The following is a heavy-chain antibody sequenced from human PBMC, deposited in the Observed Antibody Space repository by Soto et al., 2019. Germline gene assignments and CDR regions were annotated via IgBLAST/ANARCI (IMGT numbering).Heavy chain of an antibody. J-gene: IGHJ6*02. CDR1: GYIFVNYG. CDR2: ISPYTGNT. V-gene: IGHV1-18*01. Sequence: QVQLVQSGDEVKKPGASVKVSCKASGYIFVNYGIAWVRQAPGQGLEWMGWISPYTGNTHSASKVQGRLTMTTDTSTSTPNMDRGSLTSDDTAVYYCVMVDNYVTPTPQDVWGQGTTVTVSS. CDR3: VMVDNYVTPTPQDV. D-gene: IGHD3-16*01.